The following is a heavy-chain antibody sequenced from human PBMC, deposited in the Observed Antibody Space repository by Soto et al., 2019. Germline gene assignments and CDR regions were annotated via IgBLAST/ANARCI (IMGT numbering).Heavy chain of an antibody. CDR1: GGSISSYY. CDR3: ARDREGVAGFDY. CDR2: IYYSGST. V-gene: IGHV4-59*01. J-gene: IGHJ4*02. D-gene: IGHD6-19*01. Sequence: QVQLQESGPGLVNPSETLSLTCTVSGGSISSYYWSWIRQPPGKGLEWIGYIYYSGSTNYNPSLKSRVTISVDTSKNQFSLKLSSVTAADTAVYYCARDREGVAGFDYWGQGTLVTVSS.